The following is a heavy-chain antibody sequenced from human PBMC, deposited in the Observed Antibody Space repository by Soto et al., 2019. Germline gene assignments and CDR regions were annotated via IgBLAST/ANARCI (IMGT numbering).Heavy chain of an antibody. D-gene: IGHD3-16*02. V-gene: IGHV3-15*01. CDR1: GFTFNNAW. J-gene: IGHJ3*02. Sequence: GSLRLSCAASGFTFNNAWMTWVRQAPGKGLEWVGRIKSKTDGGTTDYAAPVKGRFTISRDDSKNTLYLQMNSLKTEDTAVYYCMCLGELSAPSGVFDIWGQGTMVTVSS. CDR2: IKSKTDGGTT. CDR3: MCLGELSAPSGVFDI.